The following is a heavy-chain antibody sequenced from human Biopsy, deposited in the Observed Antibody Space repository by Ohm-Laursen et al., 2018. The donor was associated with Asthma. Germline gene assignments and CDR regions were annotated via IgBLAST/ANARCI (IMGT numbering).Heavy chain of an antibody. D-gene: IGHD3-22*01. Sequence: TLSLTCTVSGDSSNSGGYSWTWIRQLPGKGLEWIGYISYTGTTYYNPSLKSRISMTVDTSKIQFSLKLSSVTAADTDIYYCARERMFFYDSSGYGAFDIWGQGTLVTVSS. V-gene: IGHV4-31*03. CDR3: ARERMFFYDSSGYGAFDI. CDR1: GDSSNSGGYS. CDR2: ISYTGTT. J-gene: IGHJ3*02.